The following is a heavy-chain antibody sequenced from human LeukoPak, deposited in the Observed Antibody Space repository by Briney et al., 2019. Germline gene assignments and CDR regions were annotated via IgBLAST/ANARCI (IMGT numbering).Heavy chain of an antibody. CDR1: GGSISSGGYY. CDR2: IYYSGST. CDR3: ASGRSSSWYNFDY. D-gene: IGHD6-13*01. Sequence: PSETLSLTCTVSGGSISSGGYYWSWIRQHPGKGLEWIGYIYYSGSTYYNPSLKSRVTISVDTSKNQFSLKLSSVTAADTAVYYCASGRSSSWYNFDYWGQGTLVTVSS. V-gene: IGHV4-31*03. J-gene: IGHJ4*02.